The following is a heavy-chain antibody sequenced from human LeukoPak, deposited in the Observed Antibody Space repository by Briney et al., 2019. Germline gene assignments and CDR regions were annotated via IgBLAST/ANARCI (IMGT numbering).Heavy chain of an antibody. CDR2: VYHSGST. D-gene: IGHD1-26*01. Sequence: SETLSLTCTVSGHSIINSYYWGWIRQPPGKGLEWIGSVYHSGSTYYNPSLKSRVTISVDTSKNQFSLKLSSVTAADTAVYYCARGELSSFDYWGQGTLVTVSS. CDR3: ARGELSSFDY. CDR1: GHSIINSYY. J-gene: IGHJ4*02. V-gene: IGHV4-38-2*02.